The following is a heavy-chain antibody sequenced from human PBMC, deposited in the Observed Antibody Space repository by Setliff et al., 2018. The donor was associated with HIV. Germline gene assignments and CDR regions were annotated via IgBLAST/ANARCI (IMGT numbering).Heavy chain of an antibody. CDR2: VNRDGSST. J-gene: IGHJ4*02. Sequence: GGSLRLSCAASGFTFDRFWMRWVRQAPGKGLVWVSRVNRDGSSTTYADSVKDRFTISRDNAKNTLYLQMNSLRAEDTGVYYCHSGYDTEEQSYFDYWGQGALVTVSS. D-gene: IGHD5-12*01. V-gene: IGHV3-74*01. CDR3: HSGYDTEEQSYFDY. CDR1: GFTFDRFW.